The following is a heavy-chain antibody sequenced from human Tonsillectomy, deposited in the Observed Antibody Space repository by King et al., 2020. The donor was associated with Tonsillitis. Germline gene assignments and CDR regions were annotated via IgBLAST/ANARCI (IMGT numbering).Heavy chain of an antibody. CDR1: GGSFSDYY. CDR2: INHSGST. D-gene: IGHD3-16*01. Sequence: VQLQQWGAGLLKPSETLSLTCAVYGGSFSDYYWSWIRQPPGKGLEWIGEINHSGSTNYNPYLKSRVTISVDTSKNQFSLKQSSVTAADTAVYYCAGIGGVAGYWGEGTLVTVSS. J-gene: IGHJ4*02. CDR3: AGIGGVAGY. V-gene: IGHV4-34*01.